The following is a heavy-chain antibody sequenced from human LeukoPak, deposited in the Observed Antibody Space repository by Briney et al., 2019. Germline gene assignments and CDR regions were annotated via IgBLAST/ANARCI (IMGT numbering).Heavy chain of an antibody. D-gene: IGHD2-15*01. CDR2: IIPILGIA. CDR1: GGTFSSYA. V-gene: IGHV1-69*04. J-gene: IGHJ4*02. Sequence: SVKVSCKASGGTFSSYAISWVRQAPGQGLEWMGRIIPILGIANHAQKFQGRVTITADKSTSTAYMELSSLRSEDTAVYYCAREGYCSGGSCYSGLVYFDYWGQGTLVTVSS. CDR3: AREGYCSGGSCYSGLVYFDY.